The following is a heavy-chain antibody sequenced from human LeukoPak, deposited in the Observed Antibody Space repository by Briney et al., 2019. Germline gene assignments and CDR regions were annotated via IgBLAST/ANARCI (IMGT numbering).Heavy chain of an antibody. V-gene: IGHV3-30*14. CDR2: ISYDGSNK. CDR3: ARFLYYYDSSGPLDY. J-gene: IGHJ4*02. Sequence: GGSLRLSCAASGFTFSSYAMHWVRQAPGKGLEWVAVISYDGSNKYYADSVKGRFTISRDNSKNTLYLQMNSLRAEDTAVYYCARFLYYYDSSGPLDYWGQGTLVTVSS. D-gene: IGHD3-22*01. CDR1: GFTFSSYA.